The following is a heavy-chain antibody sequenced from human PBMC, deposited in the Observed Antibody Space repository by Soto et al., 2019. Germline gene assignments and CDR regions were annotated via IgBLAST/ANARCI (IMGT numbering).Heavy chain of an antibody. CDR1: GFTFSRHG. Sequence: QVQLVESGGGVVQPGRSLRLSCVASGFTFSRHGMHWVRQAPGKGLEWVADISHDESKKWYADSVKGRFTVSRDNSKNTLYLQMNSLRPEDTGVYYCAKVMPWLTTNHFFDYWGQGTLVTVSP. CDR2: ISHDESKK. D-gene: IGHD6-19*01. J-gene: IGHJ4*02. V-gene: IGHV3-30*18. CDR3: AKVMPWLTTNHFFDY.